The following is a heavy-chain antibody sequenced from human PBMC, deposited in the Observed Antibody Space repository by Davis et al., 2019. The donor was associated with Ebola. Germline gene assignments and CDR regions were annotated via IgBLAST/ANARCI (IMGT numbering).Heavy chain of an antibody. D-gene: IGHD6-6*01. J-gene: IGHJ6*02. CDR2: INHSGST. Sequence: SETLSLTCAVYGGSFSGYYWSWIRQPPGKGLEWIGEINHSGSTNYNPSLKSRVTISVDTSKNQFSLKLSSVTAADTAVYYCARGQVHWSIARYYYYYGMDVWGQGTTVTVSS. V-gene: IGHV4-34*01. CDR1: GGSFSGYY. CDR3: ARGQVHWSIARYYYYYGMDV.